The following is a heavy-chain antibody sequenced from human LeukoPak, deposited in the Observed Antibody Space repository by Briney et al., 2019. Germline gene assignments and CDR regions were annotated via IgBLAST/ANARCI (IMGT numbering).Heavy chain of an antibody. Sequence: ASVKVSCKASGYTFTSYDINWVRQATGQGLEWMGWMNPNSGSTGYAQKFQGRVTMTRNTSISTAYMELSSLRSEDTAVYYCARGTALDIAVAGSLNDYWGQGTLVTVSS. CDR2: MNPNSGST. CDR1: GYTFTSYD. J-gene: IGHJ4*02. V-gene: IGHV1-8*01. CDR3: ARGTALDIAVAGSLNDY. D-gene: IGHD6-19*01.